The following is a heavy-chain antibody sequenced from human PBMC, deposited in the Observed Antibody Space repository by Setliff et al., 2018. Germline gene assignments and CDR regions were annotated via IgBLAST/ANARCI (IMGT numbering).Heavy chain of an antibody. CDR1: GGSFSGYY. CDR2: INHSGST. CDR3: ARGWEYYDYVWGSYRSLAFDY. V-gene: IGHV4-34*01. Sequence: SETLSLTCAVYGGSFSGYYWSWIRQPPGKGLEWIGEINHSGSTNYNPSLKSRVTISVDTSKNQFSLKLSSVTAADTAVYYCARGWEYYDYVWGSYRSLAFDYWGQGTLVTVSS. D-gene: IGHD3-16*02. J-gene: IGHJ4*02.